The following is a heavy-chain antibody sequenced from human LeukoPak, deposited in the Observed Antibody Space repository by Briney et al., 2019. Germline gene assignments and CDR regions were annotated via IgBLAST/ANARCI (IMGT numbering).Heavy chain of an antibody. J-gene: IGHJ4*02. Sequence: GGSLRLSCAASGFTFSDYHMSWIRQAPGKGLEWVSYISSSGSTIYYADSVKGRFTISRDNAKNSLYLQMNSLRAEDTAVYYCARDHKPYYFDYWGQGTLVTVSS. CDR3: ARDHKPYYFDY. CDR2: ISSSGSTI. CDR1: GFTFSDYH. V-gene: IGHV3-11*04.